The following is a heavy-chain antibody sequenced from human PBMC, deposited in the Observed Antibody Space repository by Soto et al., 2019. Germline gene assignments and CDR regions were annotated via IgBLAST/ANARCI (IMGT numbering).Heavy chain of an antibody. CDR3: ARDLSSGYYYGRYFDY. J-gene: IGHJ4*02. Sequence: SETLSLTCSVSGYLISSGYYWGWVRQTPGKGLEWLGSIDYSGKTYKNPSLKSRVSASVDLSQNQFSLNLRSVTAADTAVYFCARDLSSGYYYGRYFDYWGQGTLVTVSS. D-gene: IGHD3-22*01. CDR1: GYLISSGYY. CDR2: IDYSGKT. V-gene: IGHV4-38-2*02.